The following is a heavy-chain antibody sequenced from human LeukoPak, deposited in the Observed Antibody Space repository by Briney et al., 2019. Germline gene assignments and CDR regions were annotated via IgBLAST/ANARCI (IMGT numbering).Heavy chain of an antibody. CDR2: IYYSGST. D-gene: IGHD3-22*01. V-gene: IGHV4-59*01. Sequence: SETLSITCTVPGGSISSYYWRRIRKAPGKGLKWIGYIYYSGSTNYNPSLKSRVSISVDTSKNQFALQLSSVAAADTAVYYCARGRWGVFYYESGSSNYYYYMDVWGKGTTVTVSS. J-gene: IGHJ6*03. CDR1: GGSISSYY. CDR3: ARGRWGVFYYESGSSNYYYYMDV.